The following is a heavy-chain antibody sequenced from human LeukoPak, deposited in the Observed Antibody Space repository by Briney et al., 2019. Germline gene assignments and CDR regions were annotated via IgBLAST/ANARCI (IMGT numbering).Heavy chain of an antibody. J-gene: IGHJ4*02. CDR2: ISGSGGST. CDR1: GFTFSSYA. CDR3: AKHYDYWAGFYTYDY. Sequence: PGGSLRLSCAASGFTFSSYAMSWVRQAPGKGLEWVSAISGSGGSTYYADSVKGRLTISRDNSKNTLYLQMNSLRAEGTAVYYCAKHYDYWAGFYTYDYWGQGTLVTVSS. V-gene: IGHV3-23*01. D-gene: IGHD3-3*01.